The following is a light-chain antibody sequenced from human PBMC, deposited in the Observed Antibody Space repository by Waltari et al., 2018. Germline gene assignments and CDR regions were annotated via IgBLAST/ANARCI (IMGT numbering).Light chain of an antibody. CDR1: SSNIGSNH. V-gene: IGLV1-47*01. CDR3: GAWDDSLSGHYV. Sequence: QSVLTQPPSASGTPGLRVTISCSGSSSNIGSNHVYWYQQLPGMAPTLLIYRNDQRPSGVPDRFSGSKSGSSASLAISGLRSEDEADYYCGAWDDSLSGHYVFGTGTKVTVL. J-gene: IGLJ1*01. CDR2: RND.